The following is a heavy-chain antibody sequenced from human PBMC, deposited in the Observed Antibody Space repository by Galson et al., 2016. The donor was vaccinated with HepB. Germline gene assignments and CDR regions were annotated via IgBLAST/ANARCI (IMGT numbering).Heavy chain of an antibody. D-gene: IGHD2/OR15-2a*01. Sequence: SLRLSCATSGFSFYSYAMHWVRQAPGKGLEWVASMSFDDYAKSYTYSVKGRFTVSRANSKNTLYLQMNDLRVDDTALYFCSRASYQIRSIDAFDIWGQGTQVTV. V-gene: IGHV3-30*19. CDR2: MSFDDYAK. J-gene: IGHJ3*02. CDR3: SRASYQIRSIDAFDI. CDR1: GFSFYSYA.